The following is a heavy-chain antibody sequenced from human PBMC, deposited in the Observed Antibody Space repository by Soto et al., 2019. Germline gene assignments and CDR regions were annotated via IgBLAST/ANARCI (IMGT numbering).Heavy chain of an antibody. CDR1: GFTFSSCA. Sequence: GGSLRLSCAASGFTFSSCAMGWVRQAPGKGLDWVSDIIDSGASTYYADSVKGRFTISRDNSKSTLYLQMNSLRAEDTALYYCAKGRSYYYYYGVDVWGQGTTVTVSS. V-gene: IGHV3-23*01. CDR3: AKGRSYYYYYGVDV. J-gene: IGHJ6*02. CDR2: IIDSGAST.